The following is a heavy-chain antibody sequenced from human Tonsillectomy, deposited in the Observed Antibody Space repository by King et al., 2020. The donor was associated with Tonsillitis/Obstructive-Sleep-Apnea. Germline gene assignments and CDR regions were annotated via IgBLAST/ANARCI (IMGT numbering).Heavy chain of an antibody. CDR3: AREALDAFDI. CDR1: GGSISSYY. Sequence: VQLQESGPGLVKPSDTLSLTCTVSGGSISSYYWSWIRQPPGKGLEWIGYIDYSGSTNYNPSLKSRVTISVDTSKNQFSLKLSSVTAADTAVYYCAREALDAFDIWGQGTMVTVSS. J-gene: IGHJ3*02. V-gene: IGHV4-59*01. CDR2: IDYSGST.